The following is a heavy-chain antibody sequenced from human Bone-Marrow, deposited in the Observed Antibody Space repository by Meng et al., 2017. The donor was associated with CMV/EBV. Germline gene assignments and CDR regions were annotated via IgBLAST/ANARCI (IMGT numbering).Heavy chain of an antibody. Sequence: GESLKISCAASGFTFSGYWMKWVRQAPGKGLEWVAFIRYDGGIKYYADSVKGRFTISRDNSKNTLFLQMDSLRPEDTAVYYCAKDVDPMILVAMVYFDCWGQGTLVTVSS. CDR2: IRYDGGIK. V-gene: IGHV3-30*02. J-gene: IGHJ4*02. CDR1: GFTFSGYW. CDR3: AKDVDPMILVAMVYFDC. D-gene: IGHD3-22*01.